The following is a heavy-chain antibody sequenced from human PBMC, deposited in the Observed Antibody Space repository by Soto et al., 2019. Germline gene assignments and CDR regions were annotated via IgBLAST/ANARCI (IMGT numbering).Heavy chain of an antibody. Sequence: ASVKVSCKASGYTFTSYGISWVRQAPGQGLEWMGWISAYNGNTNYAQKLQGRATMTTDTSTSTAYMELRSLRSDDTAVYYCARTKGDGYYYGMDVWGQGTTVTVSS. CDR3: ARTKGDGYYYGMDV. CDR1: GYTFTSYG. CDR2: ISAYNGNT. V-gene: IGHV1-18*01. D-gene: IGHD3-16*01. J-gene: IGHJ6*02.